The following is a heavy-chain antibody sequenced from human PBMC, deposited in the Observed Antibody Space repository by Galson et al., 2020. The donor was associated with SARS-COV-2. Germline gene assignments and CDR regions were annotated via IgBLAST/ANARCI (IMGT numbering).Heavy chain of an antibody. Sequence: GGSLRLSCAASGSTFSRYWMHWVRQGPGKGLVWVSRISTDGSSTTYADSVKGRFTISRDNAKNTLYLQMNSRRAEDTAVYYCVYYASGIPSGLDHWGQGTLVTVSS. J-gene: IGHJ4*02. CDR3: VYYASGIPSGLDH. CDR1: GSTFSRYW. D-gene: IGHD3-10*01. V-gene: IGHV3-74*01. CDR2: ISTDGSST.